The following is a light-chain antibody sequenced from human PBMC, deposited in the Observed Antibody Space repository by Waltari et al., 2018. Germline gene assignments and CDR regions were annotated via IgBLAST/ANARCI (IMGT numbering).Light chain of an antibody. Sequence: EIVLTQSPATLSLSHGERATLSCRASQSVSSYLAWYQQKPGRAPRLLIYDASSRATGIPARFSGSGSGTDFTLTISSLEPEDFAVYYCQQRSNWPITFGQGTRLEIK. CDR2: DAS. J-gene: IGKJ5*01. CDR1: QSVSSY. V-gene: IGKV3-11*01. CDR3: QQRSNWPIT.